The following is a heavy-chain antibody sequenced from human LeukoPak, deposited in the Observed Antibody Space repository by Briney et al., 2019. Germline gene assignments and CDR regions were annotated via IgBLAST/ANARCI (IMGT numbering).Heavy chain of an antibody. CDR1: GFTFSSYA. Sequence: GGSLRLSCAASGFTFSSYAMSWVRQAPGKGLEWVSVISGSGDSTYYADSVKGRFTISRDNSKNTLYLQMNNLRAEDTAVYYCAKHFCTGLDCSLFDSWGQGTLVTVSS. CDR2: ISGSGDST. V-gene: IGHV3-23*01. J-gene: IGHJ4*02. CDR3: AKHFCTGLDCSLFDS. D-gene: IGHD3/OR15-3a*01.